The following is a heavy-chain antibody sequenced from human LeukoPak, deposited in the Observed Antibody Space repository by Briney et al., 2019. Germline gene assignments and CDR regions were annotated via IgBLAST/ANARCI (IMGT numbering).Heavy chain of an antibody. CDR3: ARERTYYYGSGSYHPLDY. D-gene: IGHD3-10*01. CDR2: ISSSGSTI. Sequence: GGSLRLSCAASGFTFSSYAMSWVRQAPGKGLEWVSYISSSGSTIYYADSVTGRFTISRDNAKNSLYLQMNSLRAEDTAVYYCARERTYYYGSGSYHPLDYWGQGTLVTVSS. J-gene: IGHJ4*02. V-gene: IGHV3-48*03. CDR1: GFTFSSYA.